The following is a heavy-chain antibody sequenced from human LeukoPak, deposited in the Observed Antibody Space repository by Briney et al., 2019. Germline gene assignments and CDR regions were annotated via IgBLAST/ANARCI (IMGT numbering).Heavy chain of an antibody. V-gene: IGHV1-24*01. J-gene: IGHJ6*02. D-gene: IGHD2-2*01. CDR2: FDPEDGET. Sequence: ASVKVSCKVSGYTLTELSMHWVRQAPGKGLEWMGGFDPEDGETIYAQKLQGRVTMTTDTSTSTAYMELRSLRSDDTAVYYCARDGGYCSSTSCYSGDYYYYGMDVWGQGTTVTVSS. CDR1: GYTLTELS. CDR3: ARDGGYCSSTSCYSGDYYYYGMDV.